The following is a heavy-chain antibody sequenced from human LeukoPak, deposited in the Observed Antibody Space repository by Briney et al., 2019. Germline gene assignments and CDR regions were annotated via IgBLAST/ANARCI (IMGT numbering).Heavy chain of an antibody. CDR3: AKVPYYDILTGYYRDYYYYYMDV. Sequence: GGSLRLSCAASGFTFSSYGMSWVRQAPGKGLEWVSTISGSGGSTDYADSVKGRFTISRDNSKNTLYLQMNSLRAEDTAVYYCAKVPYYDILTGYYRDYYYYYMDVWGKGTTVTISS. CDR2: ISGSGGST. D-gene: IGHD3-9*01. J-gene: IGHJ6*03. CDR1: GFTFSSYG. V-gene: IGHV3-23*01.